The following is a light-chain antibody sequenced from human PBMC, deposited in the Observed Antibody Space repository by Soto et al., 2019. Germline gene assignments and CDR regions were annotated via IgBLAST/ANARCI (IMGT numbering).Light chain of an antibody. CDR2: GNS. CDR1: SSNIGAGYD. CDR3: QSYDSSLSGSVV. Sequence: QLVLTQPPSVSGAPGQRVTISCTGSSSNIGAGYDVHWYQQLPGTAPKLLIYGNSNRPSGVPDRFSGSKSGTSASLAITGLQAEDEADYYCQSYDSSLSGSVVFGGGTKPTVL. J-gene: IGLJ2*01. V-gene: IGLV1-40*01.